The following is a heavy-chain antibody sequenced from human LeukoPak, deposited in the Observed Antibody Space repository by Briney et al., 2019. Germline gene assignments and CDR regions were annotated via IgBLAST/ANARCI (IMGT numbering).Heavy chain of an antibody. V-gene: IGHV3-21*01. CDR3: ARRDSSGYYYRFDY. Sequence: PGGSLRLSRAASGFTFSSYSMNWVRQAPGKGLEWVSSISSSSSYIYYADSAKGRFTISRDNAKNSLYLQMNSLRAEDTAVYYCARRDSSGYYYRFDYWGQGTLVTVSS. CDR2: ISSSSSYI. J-gene: IGHJ4*02. CDR1: GFTFSSYS. D-gene: IGHD3-22*01.